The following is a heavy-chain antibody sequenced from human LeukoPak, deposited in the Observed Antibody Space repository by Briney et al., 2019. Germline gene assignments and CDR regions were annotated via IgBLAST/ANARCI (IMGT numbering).Heavy chain of an antibody. CDR3: ARAQLLYDSSTMPPRRINWFDP. CDR2: IYYSGST. CDR1: GGSISSYY. V-gene: IGHV4-59*01. D-gene: IGHD6-13*01. Sequence: PSETLSLTCTASGGSISSYYWSWIRQPPGKGLEWIGYIYYSGSTNYNPSLKSRVTISVDTSKNQFSLKLSPVTAADTAVYYCARAQLLYDSSTMPPRRINWFDPWGQGTLVTVSS. J-gene: IGHJ5*02.